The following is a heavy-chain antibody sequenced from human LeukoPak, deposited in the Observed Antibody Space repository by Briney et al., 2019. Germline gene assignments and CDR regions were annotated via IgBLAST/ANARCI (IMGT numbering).Heavy chain of an antibody. CDR1: GGSFSGYY. CDR2: INHSGGT. CDR3: ASLWPYQLSAFDI. D-gene: IGHD2-2*01. V-gene: IGHV4-34*01. Sequence: MTSETLSLTCAVYGGSFSGYYWSWIRQPPGKGLEWIGEINHSGGTNYNPSLKSRVTISVDTSKNQFSLKLSSVTAADTAVYYCASLWPYQLSAFDIWGQGTMVTVSS. J-gene: IGHJ3*02.